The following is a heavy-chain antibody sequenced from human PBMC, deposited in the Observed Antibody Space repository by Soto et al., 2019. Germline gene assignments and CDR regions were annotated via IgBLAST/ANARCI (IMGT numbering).Heavy chain of an antibody. CDR3: GKGQGVGANHFDY. D-gene: IGHD1-26*01. CDR2: ISGSGAST. CDR1: GFTFTSYA. J-gene: IGHJ4*02. V-gene: IGHV3-23*01. Sequence: EVQLLESGGGLVQPGGSLRLSCAASGFTFTSYAMSWVRQAPGKGLEWVSSISGSGASTYYADSVKGRFTISRDNFKSALDLQMSSLRAEDTAVYYGGKGQGVGANHFDYWGQGTLVTVSS.